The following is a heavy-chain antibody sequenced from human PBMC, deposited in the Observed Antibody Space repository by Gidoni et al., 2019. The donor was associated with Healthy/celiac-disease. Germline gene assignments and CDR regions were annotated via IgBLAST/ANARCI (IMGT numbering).Heavy chain of an antibody. CDR3: ARTDDYGDYVWYFDL. D-gene: IGHD4-17*01. J-gene: IGHJ2*01. V-gene: IGHV4-34*01. Sequence: QVQLQQWGAGLLKPSETLSLTCAVYGGSFSGYYWSWIRQPPGKGLEWLGEINHSGSTNYNPSLKSRVTISVDTSKNQFSLKLSSVTAADTAVYYCARTDDYGDYVWYFDLWGRGTLVTVSS. CDR1: GGSFSGYY. CDR2: INHSGST.